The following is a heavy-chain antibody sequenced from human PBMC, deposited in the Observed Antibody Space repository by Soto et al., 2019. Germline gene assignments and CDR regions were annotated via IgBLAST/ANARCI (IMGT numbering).Heavy chain of an antibody. D-gene: IGHD3-16*01. CDR3: GRRIYHRLDP. CDR2: MFYTGSP. J-gene: IGHJ5*02. CDR1: GGPITGYH. Sequence: SETLSLTCTVSGGPITGYHWGWIRQSPGKGLEWVGYMFYTGSPYYNPSLESRVTISMDTSKNQLSLTLKSVTAADTAMYYCGRRIYHRLDPWGQGTLVTVSS. V-gene: IGHV4-59*12.